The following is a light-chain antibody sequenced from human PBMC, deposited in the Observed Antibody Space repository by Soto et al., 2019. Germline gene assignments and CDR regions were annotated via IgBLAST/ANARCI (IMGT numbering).Light chain of an antibody. V-gene: IGLV2-14*01. Sequence: QTLLPHPAWVSGFLDQSIAMSCTGTSSDVGGYKYVYWYQQHPGKAPKLMIYEVSDRPSGISNRFSGSKFGNTASLTISGRQADNQADSLFCSYTRPRALLFGSATKVTVL. CDR1: SSDVGGYKY. CDR3: CSYTRPRALL. CDR2: EVS. J-gene: IGLJ1*01.